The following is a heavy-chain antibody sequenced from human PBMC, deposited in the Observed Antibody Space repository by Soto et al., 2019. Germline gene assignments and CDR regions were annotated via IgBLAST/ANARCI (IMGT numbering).Heavy chain of an antibody. J-gene: IGHJ4*02. CDR3: ARAPRYSGSYYEIDY. CDR2: IYHSGST. CDR1: GGSISSGGYS. V-gene: IGHV4-30-2*01. D-gene: IGHD1-26*01. Sequence: SETLSLTCAVSGGSISSGGYSWSWIRQPPGKGLEWIGYIYHSGSTYYNPSLKSRVTISVDRSKNQFSLKLSSVTAADTAVYYCARAPRYSGSYYEIDYWGQGTLVTVSS.